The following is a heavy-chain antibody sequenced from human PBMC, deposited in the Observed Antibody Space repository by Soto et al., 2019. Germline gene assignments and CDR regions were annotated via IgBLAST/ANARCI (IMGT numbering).Heavy chain of an antibody. CDR2: ISSSGYI. V-gene: IGHV3-21*01. CDR1: GFNFNSYT. Sequence: EVQLVESGGGLVKPGGSLRLSCAASGFNFNSYTINWVRQAPGKRLEWLSSISSSGYIFSTDSVRGRFTISRDNAKNSVYLQILSLRAEDTAVYFCARDCSGGSFDPGMDVWGQGTTVTVSS. CDR3: ARDCSGGSFDPGMDV. J-gene: IGHJ6*02. D-gene: IGHD2-15*01.